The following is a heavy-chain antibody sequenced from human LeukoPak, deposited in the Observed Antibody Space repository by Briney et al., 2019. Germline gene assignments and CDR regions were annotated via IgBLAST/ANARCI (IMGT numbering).Heavy chain of an antibody. CDR1: GGTFSSYA. CDR3: ARESITIFGVTNYYYYYMDV. Sequence: GASVKVSCEASGGTFSSYAISWVRQAPGQGLEWMGGIIPIFGTANYAQKFQGRVTITTDESTSTAYMELSSLRSEDTAVYYCARESITIFGVTNYYYYYMDVWGKGTTVTVSS. V-gene: IGHV1-69*05. D-gene: IGHD3-3*01. J-gene: IGHJ6*03. CDR2: IIPIFGTA.